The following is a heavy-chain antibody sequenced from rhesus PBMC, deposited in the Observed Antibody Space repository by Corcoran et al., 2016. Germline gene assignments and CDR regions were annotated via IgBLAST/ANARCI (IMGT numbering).Heavy chain of an antibody. J-gene: IGHJ4*01. CDR1: GSTFSDYY. Sequence: EVQRVESGGGWAKPGGSLRPSCAASGSTFSDYYMAWVRQAPGKGLEWVSRISNGGGSTWYADSVKGRFTISRENAKNTLYLQMNSLRAEDTAVYYCARDGGSWKWYDYWGQGVLVTVSS. D-gene: IGHD6-25*01. CDR3: ARDGGSWKWYDY. V-gene: IGHV3-178*01. CDR2: ISNGGGST.